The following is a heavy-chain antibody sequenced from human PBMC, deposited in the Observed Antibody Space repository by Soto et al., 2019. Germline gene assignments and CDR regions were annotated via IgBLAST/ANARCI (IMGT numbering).Heavy chain of an antibody. CDR2: IYYSGST. CDR1: GGYISNGGYC. Sequence: SQTHPLSYTVSGGYISNGGYCWSCIRQHPGKGLEWIGYIYYSGSTYYNPSLKSRVTISVDTSKNQFSLKLSSVTAADTAGYYCAREDESDYYMDVWGKGTTVTVSS. CDR3: AREDESDYYMDV. V-gene: IGHV4-31*03. J-gene: IGHJ6*03.